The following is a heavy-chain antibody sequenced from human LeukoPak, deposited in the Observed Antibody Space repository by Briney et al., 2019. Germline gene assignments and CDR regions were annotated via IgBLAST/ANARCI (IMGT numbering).Heavy chain of an antibody. CDR3: ARGRGWELQWDFDF. CDR1: GGSISSGSYY. CDR2: IYTSGST. D-gene: IGHD1-26*01. Sequence: SETLSLTCTVSGGSISSGSYYWSWIRQPAGKGLEWIGRIYTSGSTKYNPSLKSRVTISVDSSKNQFSLKLSSVTAADTAVYYWARGRGWELQWDFDFWGEATLVTVSS. J-gene: IGHJ4*02. V-gene: IGHV4-61*02.